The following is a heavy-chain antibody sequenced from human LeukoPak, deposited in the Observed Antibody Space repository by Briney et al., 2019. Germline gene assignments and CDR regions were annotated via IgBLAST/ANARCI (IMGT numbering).Heavy chain of an antibody. CDR3: TKWAAYDILTGYYVSDF. D-gene: IGHD3-9*01. CDR1: GLIFRHYA. V-gene: IGHV3-23*01. Sequence: PGGYLRFSCAAPGLIFRHYAMSWVRQAAVKGLEWVSAITGSGDTTYYADSVKGRFTISRDNSKITLYVEMNTLRAEDTAVYYCTKWAAYDILTGYYVSDFWGQGTLVTVSS. CDR2: ITGSGDTT. J-gene: IGHJ4*02.